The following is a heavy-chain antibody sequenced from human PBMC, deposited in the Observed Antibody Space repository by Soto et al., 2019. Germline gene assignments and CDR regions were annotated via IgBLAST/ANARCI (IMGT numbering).Heavy chain of an antibody. CDR3: ARSQGSSTSLEIYYYYYYGMDV. Sequence: QVRLVQSGAEVKKPGSSVKVSCKASGGTFGSYAISWVRQAPGQGLEGMGGIIPIPGTANYAQKFQGRVTIAAEESTSTAYMELSRLRSEDTAVYYCARSQGSSTSLEIYYYYYYGMDVWGQGTTVTVSS. D-gene: IGHD2-2*01. J-gene: IGHJ6*02. CDR1: GGTFGSYA. CDR2: IIPIPGTA. V-gene: IGHV1-69*01.